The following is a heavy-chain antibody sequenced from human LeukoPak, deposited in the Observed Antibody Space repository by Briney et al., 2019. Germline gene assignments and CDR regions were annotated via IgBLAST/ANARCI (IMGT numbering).Heavy chain of an antibody. V-gene: IGHV3-7*03. CDR1: GFTFSSSW. D-gene: IGHD3-3*01. J-gene: IGHJ4*02. CDR3: AKPESGYFYYFDF. Sequence: PGGSLRLSCAASGFTFSSSWMSWVRQAPGKGLEWVANIKPDGSEKFHVDSVKGRFTISRDNSKNTLFLQMNSLRAEDTAVYYCAKPESGYFYYFDFWGQGTLVTVSS. CDR2: IKPDGSEK.